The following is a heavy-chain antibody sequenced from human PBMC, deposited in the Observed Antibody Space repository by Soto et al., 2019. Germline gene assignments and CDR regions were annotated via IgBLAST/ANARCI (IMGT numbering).Heavy chain of an antibody. D-gene: IGHD3-22*01. Sequence: QLQLQESGPGLVKPSETLSLTCTVSGGSISSSSYYWGWIRQPPGKGLEWIGSIYYSGSTYYNPSLKSRVNISVDTSKNQFSLKLSSVTAADTAVYDCARPMYYYDSGGDYPGGRDAFDIWGQGTMVTVSS. CDR1: GGSISSSSYY. V-gene: IGHV4-39*01. J-gene: IGHJ3*02. CDR2: IYYSGST. CDR3: ARPMYYYDSGGDYPGGRDAFDI.